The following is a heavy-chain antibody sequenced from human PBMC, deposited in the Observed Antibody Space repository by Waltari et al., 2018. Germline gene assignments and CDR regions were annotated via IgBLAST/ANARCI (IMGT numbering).Heavy chain of an antibody. Sequence: EVQLVESGGGLVKPAGSLRHTCAASGFTFSSYRLIWVRQAPGKGLEWVSSISSSSSYIYYADSVKGRFTISRDNAKNSLYLQMNSLRAEDTAVYYCARDLQYYDFWSGSLGGGYFDYWGQGTLVTVSS. V-gene: IGHV3-21*01. D-gene: IGHD3-3*01. CDR1: GFTFSSYR. CDR2: ISSSSSYI. J-gene: IGHJ4*02. CDR3: ARDLQYYDFWSGSLGGGYFDY.